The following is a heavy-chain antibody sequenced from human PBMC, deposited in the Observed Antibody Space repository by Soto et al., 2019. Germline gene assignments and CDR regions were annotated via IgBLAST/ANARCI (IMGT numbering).Heavy chain of an antibody. CDR1: GGSFSGYY. CDR2: INHSGST. V-gene: IGHV4-34*01. Sequence: QVQLQQWGAGLLKPSETLSLTCAVYGGSFSGYYWSWIRQPPGKGLEWIGEINHSGSTNYNPSLKRQGGISVGTSKTQFALNLSSVTAADTAVYYCARASLPDGWFDPWGQGTLVTVSS. J-gene: IGHJ5*02. CDR3: ARASLPDGWFDP.